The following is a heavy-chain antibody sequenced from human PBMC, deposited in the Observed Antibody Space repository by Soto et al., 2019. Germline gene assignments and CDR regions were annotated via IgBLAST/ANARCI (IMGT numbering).Heavy chain of an antibody. V-gene: IGHV5-51*01. J-gene: IGHJ4*02. CDR2: IFPADSDT. D-gene: IGHD2-15*01. Sequence: EVQLVQSGAEVKKPGESLKISCKGSGYSFSYYWIAWVRQMPGKGLEWMGIIFPADSDTKYSPSFQGQVTISADKSISTAYLQWSSLKASDTAMYYCASSVVVPSTMNYFDYWGQGSLVTVSS. CDR3: ASSVVVPSTMNYFDY. CDR1: GYSFSYYW.